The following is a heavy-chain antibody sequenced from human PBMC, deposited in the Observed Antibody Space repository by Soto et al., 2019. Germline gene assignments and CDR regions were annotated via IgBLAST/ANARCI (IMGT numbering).Heavy chain of an antibody. D-gene: IGHD2-2*01. CDR3: ARGRLPPAVNFDY. J-gene: IGHJ4*02. V-gene: IGHV4-30-2*01. Sequence: SETLSLTCAVSGGSISSGGYSWSWIRQPPGKGLEWIGYIYHSGSASYNPSLKSRVTISVDGSKNHFSLQLSSVTAADTAVYYCARGRLPPAVNFDYWGQGALVTVSS. CDR1: GGSISSGGYS. CDR2: IYHSGSA.